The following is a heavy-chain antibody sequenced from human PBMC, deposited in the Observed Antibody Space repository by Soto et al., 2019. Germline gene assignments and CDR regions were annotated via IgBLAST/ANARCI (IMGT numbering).Heavy chain of an antibody. CDR1: GGTFSSYA. Sequence: QVQLVQSGAEVKKPGSSVKVSCKASGGTFSSYAISWVRQAPGQGLEWMGGIIPIFGTANYAQKFQGRVTITADKCTSTADMELSSLRSEDTAVYYCASLYSSSSGWFDPWGQGTLVTVSS. D-gene: IGHD6-6*01. CDR3: ASLYSSSSGWFDP. J-gene: IGHJ5*02. V-gene: IGHV1-69*06. CDR2: IIPIFGTA.